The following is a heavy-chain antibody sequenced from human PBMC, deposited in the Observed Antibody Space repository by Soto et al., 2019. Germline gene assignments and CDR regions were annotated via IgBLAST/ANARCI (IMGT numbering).Heavy chain of an antibody. CDR1: GGSFSGYY. CDR2: INHSGST. V-gene: IGHV4-34*01. CDR3: ASERVPVLPSPAAAANCLDP. J-gene: IGHJ5*02. Sequence: QVQLQQWGAGLLKPSETLSLTCAVYGGSFSGYYWSWIRQPPGKGLEWIGEINHSGSTNYNPSLKRRVTISVDPSKNQFSLRLGSVTAADTAVYYCASERVPVLPSPAAAANCLDPWGQGSLVPVSS. D-gene: IGHD2-2*01.